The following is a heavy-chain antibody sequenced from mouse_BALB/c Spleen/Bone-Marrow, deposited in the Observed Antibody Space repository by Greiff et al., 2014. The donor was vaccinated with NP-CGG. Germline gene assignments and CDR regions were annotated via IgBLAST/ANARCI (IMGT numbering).Heavy chain of an antibody. CDR1: GYTFTDYW. CDR2: IDNSDSYT. CDR3: ARDYYGRGWYFDV. V-gene: IGHV1-69*01. Sequence: QVQLQQSGAELVMPGASVKMSCKASGYTFTDYWVPWGKQRPGQGLEGIGAIDNSDSYTSYNQKFKGKATLTVDESSSTAYMQLSSLTSEDSAVYYCARDYYGRGWYFDVWGAGTTVTVSS. D-gene: IGHD1-1*01. J-gene: IGHJ1*01.